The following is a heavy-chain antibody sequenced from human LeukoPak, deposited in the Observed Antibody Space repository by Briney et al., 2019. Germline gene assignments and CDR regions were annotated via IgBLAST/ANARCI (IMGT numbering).Heavy chain of an antibody. CDR2: IYTSGST. V-gene: IGHV4-61*02. Sequence: SETLSLTCTVSGGSISSGSYYWSWIRQPARKGLEWIGRIYTSGSTNYNPSLKSRVTISVDTSKNQFSLKLSSVTAADTAVYYCARQSYWGVVDYWGQGTLVTVSS. CDR1: GGSISSGSYY. CDR3: ARQSYWGVVDY. D-gene: IGHD1-26*01. J-gene: IGHJ4*02.